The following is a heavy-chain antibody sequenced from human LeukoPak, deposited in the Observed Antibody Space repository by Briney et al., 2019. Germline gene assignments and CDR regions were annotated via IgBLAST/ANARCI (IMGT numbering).Heavy chain of an antibody. CDR3: ARVDTAMVAGGGDY. Sequence: PSETLSLTCTVSGGSISSSSYYWGWIRQPPGKGLEWIGSIYTSGSTNYNPSLKSRVTISVDTSKNQSSLKLSSVTAADTAVYYCARVDTAMVAGGGDYWGQGTLVTVSS. V-gene: IGHV4-39*07. D-gene: IGHD5-18*01. CDR2: IYTSGST. CDR1: GGSISSSSYY. J-gene: IGHJ4*02.